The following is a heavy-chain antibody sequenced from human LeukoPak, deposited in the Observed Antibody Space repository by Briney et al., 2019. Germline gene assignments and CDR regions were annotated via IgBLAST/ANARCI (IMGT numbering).Heavy chain of an antibody. D-gene: IGHD2-2*01. V-gene: IGHV4-4*07. Sequence: SETLSLTCTVSGGSISSYYWSWIRQPAGKGLEWIGRIYTSGSTNYNPSLKSRVTMSVDTSKNQFSLKLSSVTAADTAVYYCATSASIVVVPAAMFAFDIWGQGTMVTVS. CDR2: IYTSGST. J-gene: IGHJ3*02. CDR3: ATSASIVVVPAAMFAFDI. CDR1: GGSISSYY.